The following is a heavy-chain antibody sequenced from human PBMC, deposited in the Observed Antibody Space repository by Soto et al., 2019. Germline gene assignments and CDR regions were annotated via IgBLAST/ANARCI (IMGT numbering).Heavy chain of an antibody. CDR3: ARGRYGDY. CDR2: ISAHNGNT. CDR1: GYIFTTYG. Sequence: QVHLVQSGAEVKKPGASVKVSCEGSGYIFTTYGITWVRQAPGQGLEWMGWISAHNGNTNYAQKPQGRVTVTRDTSTSTAYMELRNLRSDDTAVYYCARGRYGDYWGQGALVTVSS. J-gene: IGHJ4*02. V-gene: IGHV1-18*01. D-gene: IGHD1-1*01.